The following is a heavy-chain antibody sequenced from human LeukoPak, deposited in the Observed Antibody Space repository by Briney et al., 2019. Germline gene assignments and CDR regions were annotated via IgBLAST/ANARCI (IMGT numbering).Heavy chain of an antibody. CDR3: VHSGPKGKIDVYHI. J-gene: IGHJ3*02. V-gene: IGHV2-5*01. D-gene: IGHD3-10*01. Sequence: SGPTLLNPTQTLTLTCTFSGFSLSMTGGGVGWIRQPPGKALERLALLSSNDEKRYISSLKSRLTITKDTSKKQVVLTMTYMSPVDTATYYCVHSGPKGKIDVYHIWGQGTMVTVSS. CDR2: LSSNDEK. CDR1: GFSLSMTGGG.